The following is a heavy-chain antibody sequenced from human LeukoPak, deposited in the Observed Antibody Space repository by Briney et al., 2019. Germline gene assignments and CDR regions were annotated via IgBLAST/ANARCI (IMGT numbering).Heavy chain of an antibody. V-gene: IGHV3-30*02. D-gene: IGHD6-19*01. Sequence: GGSLRLSCAASGFTFSSSGMHWVRQAPGKGLEWVTFIRYDGSYKYYADSVKGRFTISRDNSKNTLYLQMNSLRAEDTAVYYCAKDRQQWLDFDYWGQGTLVTVSS. CDR3: AKDRQQWLDFDY. CDR1: GFTFSSSG. CDR2: IRYDGSYK. J-gene: IGHJ4*02.